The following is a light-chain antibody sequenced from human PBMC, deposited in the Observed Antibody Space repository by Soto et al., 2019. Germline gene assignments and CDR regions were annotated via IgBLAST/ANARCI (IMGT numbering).Light chain of an antibody. V-gene: IGLV2-8*01. Sequence: QSALTQPPSVSGSPGQSVAISCTGTSGDVGGHNYVSWYQHHPGKAPKLMIYEVTKRPSGVPDRFSGSKSGNTASLTVSGLQADDEADYYCSSHAGSNNLVFGGGTKLTVL. CDR2: EVT. CDR1: SGDVGGHNY. CDR3: SSHAGSNNLV. J-gene: IGLJ2*01.